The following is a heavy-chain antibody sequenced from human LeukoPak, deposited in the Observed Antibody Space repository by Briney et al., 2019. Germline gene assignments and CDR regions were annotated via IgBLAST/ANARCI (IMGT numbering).Heavy chain of an antibody. CDR2: MNPNSGNT. J-gene: IGHJ4*02. D-gene: IGHD7-27*01. Sequence: GASVKVSCKASGYTFTSYDINWVRQATGQGLEWMGWMNPNSGNTGYAQKFQGRVTITRNTSISTAYMELRSLRSDDTAVYYCARDYRTGFDYWGQGTLVTVSS. V-gene: IGHV1-8*03. CDR3: ARDYRTGFDY. CDR1: GYTFTSYD.